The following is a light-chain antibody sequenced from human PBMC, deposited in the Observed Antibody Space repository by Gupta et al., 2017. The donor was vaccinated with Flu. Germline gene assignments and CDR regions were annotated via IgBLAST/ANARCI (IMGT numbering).Light chain of an antibody. CDR2: EVS. Sequence: QSALTQPPSASGSPGQSVTISCTGTSSDVGGYNYVSWYQQHPSKAPKLMIYEVSKRPSGVPDRFSGSKSGNTASLTVSGLQAEDEADYYCSSYAGSNSDVFGTGTKVTVL. CDR1: SSDVGGYNY. CDR3: SSYAGSNSDV. J-gene: IGLJ1*01. V-gene: IGLV2-8*01.